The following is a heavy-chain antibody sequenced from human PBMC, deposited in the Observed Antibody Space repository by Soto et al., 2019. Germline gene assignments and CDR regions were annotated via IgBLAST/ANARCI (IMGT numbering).Heavy chain of an antibody. Sequence: ASVKVSCKASGYTFTSYGIHWVRQAPGQRLEWMGWINAANGDTKYSPKFQGRVTITRDTSASTAYMELSSLRSEDTAVCYCVRRHVSATGIDWFDPWGQGTLVTVSS. CDR1: GYTFTSYG. J-gene: IGHJ5*02. D-gene: IGHD6-13*01. V-gene: IGHV1-3*01. CDR3: VRRHVSATGIDWFDP. CDR2: INAANGDT.